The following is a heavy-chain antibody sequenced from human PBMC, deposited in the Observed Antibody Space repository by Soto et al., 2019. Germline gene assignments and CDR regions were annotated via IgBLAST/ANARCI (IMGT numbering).Heavy chain of an antibody. J-gene: IGHJ4*02. V-gene: IGHV1-69*06. Sequence: SVKVSCKASGYTFTSYYMHWVRQAPGQGLEWMGGIIPIYASPNYAQNFQGRVTVTADKATSTAYLELSRLKFADSAIYYCAVTVTGSRSPLAHWGQGTLVTVSS. CDR3: AVTVTGSRSPLAH. D-gene: IGHD3-9*01. CDR2: IIPIYASP. CDR1: GYTFTSYY.